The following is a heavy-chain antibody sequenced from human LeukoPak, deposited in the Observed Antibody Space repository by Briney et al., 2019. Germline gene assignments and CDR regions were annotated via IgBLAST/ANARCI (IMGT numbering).Heavy chain of an antibody. D-gene: IGHD3-22*01. CDR2: INPNSGGT. CDR3: AREDLYYYDSSGSEYFQH. Sequence: ASVKVSCKASGYTFTGYYMHWVRQAPGQGLEWMGWINPNSGGTNYAQKFQGRVTMTRDTSISIAYMELSRLRSDDAAVYYCAREDLYYYDSSGSEYFQHWGQGTLVTVSS. CDR1: GYTFTGYY. J-gene: IGHJ1*01. V-gene: IGHV1-2*02.